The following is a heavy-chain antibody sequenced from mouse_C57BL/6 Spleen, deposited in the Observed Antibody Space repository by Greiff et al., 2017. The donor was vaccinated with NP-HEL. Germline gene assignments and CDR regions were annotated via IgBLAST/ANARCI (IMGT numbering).Heavy chain of an antibody. J-gene: IGHJ2*01. CDR3: ARSETLYGSSHDFDY. V-gene: IGHV8-12*01. CDR2: IYWDDDK. D-gene: IGHD1-1*01. CDR1: GFSLSTSGMG. Sequence: QVQLQQSGPGILQSSQTLSLTCSFSGFSLSTSGMGVSWIRQPSGKGLEWLAHIYWDDDKRYNPSLKSRLTISKDTSRNQLFLKITSVDTADTATYYCARSETLYGSSHDFDYWGQGTTLTVSS.